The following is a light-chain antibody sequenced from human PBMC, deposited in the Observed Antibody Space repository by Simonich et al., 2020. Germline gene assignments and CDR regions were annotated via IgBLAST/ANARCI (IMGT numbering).Light chain of an antibody. Sequence: DIVMTQSPDSLAVSLGERATINCKSSQSVLYSSNNKNYLAWYQQKPGTPPKLLIYWASNREAGVPDRFSGSGSGTDFTLTISSLQAEDVAVYYCQQYYSTPTFGQGTKVEIK. J-gene: IGKJ1*01. CDR2: WAS. CDR3: QQYYSTPT. CDR1: QSVLYSSNNKNY. V-gene: IGKV4-1*01.